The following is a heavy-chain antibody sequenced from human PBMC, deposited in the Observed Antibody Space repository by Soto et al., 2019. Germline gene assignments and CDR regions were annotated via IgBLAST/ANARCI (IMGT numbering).Heavy chain of an antibody. Sequence: GASVKVSCKASGYTFTSYYMHWVLQAPGQGLEWMGIINPSGGSTSYAQKFQGRVTVTRDTSTSTVYMELSSLRSEDTAVYYCARDCSGGSCRPRYYYYGMDVWGQGTTVTVSS. V-gene: IGHV1-46*01. CDR2: INPSGGST. D-gene: IGHD2-15*01. CDR1: GYTFTSYY. J-gene: IGHJ6*02. CDR3: ARDCSGGSCRPRYYYYGMDV.